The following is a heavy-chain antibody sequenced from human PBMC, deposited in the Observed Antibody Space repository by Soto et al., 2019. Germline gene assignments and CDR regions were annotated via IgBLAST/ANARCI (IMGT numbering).Heavy chain of an antibody. V-gene: IGHV4-61*01. D-gene: IGHD6-13*01. CDR1: GGSVSSGSYY. CDR2: IYYSGSP. Sequence: SETLSLTCTVSGGSVSSGSYYWSWIRQPPGKGLEWIGYIYYSGSPNYNPSLKSRVTISVDTSKNQFSLELSSLRSEDTAAYYCARDHGSWYIDYWGQGTLVTVSS. J-gene: IGHJ4*02. CDR3: ARDHGSWYIDY.